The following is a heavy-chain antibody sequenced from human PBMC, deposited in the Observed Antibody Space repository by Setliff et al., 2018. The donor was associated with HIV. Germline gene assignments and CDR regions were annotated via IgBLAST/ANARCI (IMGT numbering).Heavy chain of an antibody. CDR2: IYSGGST. V-gene: IGHV4-4*08. J-gene: IGHJ3*01. D-gene: IGHD3-10*01. CDR3: ARVRSYGSAYDAFDV. Sequence: KTSETLSLTCTVSGGSIGGYYWSWIRQPPGTGLEWLGCIYSGGSTNYNPSLESRVTISLDTSENQFSLRLTSVTAADTAVYYCARVRSYGSAYDAFDVWGPGTMVTVSS. CDR1: GGSIGGYY.